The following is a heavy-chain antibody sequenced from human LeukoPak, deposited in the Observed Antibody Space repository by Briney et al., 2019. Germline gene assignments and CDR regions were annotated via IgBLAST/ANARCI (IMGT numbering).Heavy chain of an antibody. Sequence: SVKVSCKASGGTFSSYAISWVRQAPGQGLEWMGGIIPIFGTANYAQKFQGRVTITADESTSTAYMELSSLRSEDTAVYYCARTDSNYYYYYYMDVWGKGTTVTVSS. V-gene: IGHV1-69*01. CDR1: GGTFSSYA. CDR2: IIPIFGTA. CDR3: ARTDSNYYYYYYMDV. J-gene: IGHJ6*03. D-gene: IGHD4-11*01.